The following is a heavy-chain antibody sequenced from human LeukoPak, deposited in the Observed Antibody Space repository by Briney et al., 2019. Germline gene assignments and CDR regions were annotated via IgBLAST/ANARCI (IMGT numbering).Heavy chain of an antibody. D-gene: IGHD4-17*01. CDR1: GFTFNTYA. CDR3: ARGPTVTFNYHYGMDV. J-gene: IGHJ6*02. CDR2: TRSKARGYTT. Sequence: GGSLRLSCAASGFTFNTYAMTWVRQAPGKGLEWVARTRSKARGYTTEYAASVKGRFTVSRDESMNSLYLQMNSLKTEDTAVYYCARGPTVTFNYHYGMDVWGQGTTVTVSS. V-gene: IGHV3-72*01.